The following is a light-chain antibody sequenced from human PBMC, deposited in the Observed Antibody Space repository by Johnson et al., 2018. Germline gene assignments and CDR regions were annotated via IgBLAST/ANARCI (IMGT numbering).Light chain of an antibody. Sequence: SVLTQPPSVSAAPGQKVTISCSGSSSNIGNNYVSWYQPLPGTAPKLLIYENNKRPSGIPDRFSGSKSGTSATLGITGLPTGDEADYYCGTWDSSLSVGNVFGTGTKVTVL. J-gene: IGLJ1*01. V-gene: IGLV1-51*02. CDR1: SSNIGNNY. CDR3: GTWDSSLSVGNV. CDR2: ENN.